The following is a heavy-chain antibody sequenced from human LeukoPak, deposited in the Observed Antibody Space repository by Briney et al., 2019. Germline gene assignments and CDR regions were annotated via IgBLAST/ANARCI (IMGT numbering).Heavy chain of an antibody. Sequence: SETLSLTCTVSGGSISSSSYYWGWIRQPPGKGLEWIGSIYYSGSTYYNPSLKSRVTISVDTSKNQFSLKLSSVTAADTAVYYCARENLNDCSGGSCYSSAFDIWGQGTMVTVSS. J-gene: IGHJ3*02. CDR3: ARENLNDCSGGSCYSSAFDI. CDR2: IYYSGST. CDR1: GGSISSSSYY. D-gene: IGHD2-15*01. V-gene: IGHV4-39*07.